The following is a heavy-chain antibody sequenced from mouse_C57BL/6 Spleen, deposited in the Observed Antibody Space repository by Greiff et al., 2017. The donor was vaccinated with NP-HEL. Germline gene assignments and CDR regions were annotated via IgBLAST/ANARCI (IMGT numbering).Heavy chain of an antibody. Sequence: VPLQQPVTELVPPVSSLPLSFPSSFSPFPRSFLPFFPPLPGPGLAWIGNINPSNGGTNYNEKFKSKATLTVDKSSSTAYMQLSSLTSEDSAVYYCARDYGYAMDYWGQGTSVTVSS. CDR3: ARDYGYAMDY. CDR2: INPSNGGT. D-gene: IGHD1-1*01. J-gene: IGHJ4*01. V-gene: IGHV1-53*01. CDR1: FSPFPRSF.